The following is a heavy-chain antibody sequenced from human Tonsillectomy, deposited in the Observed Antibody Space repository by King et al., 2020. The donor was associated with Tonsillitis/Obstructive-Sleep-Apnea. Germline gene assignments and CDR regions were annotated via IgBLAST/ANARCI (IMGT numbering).Heavy chain of an antibody. V-gene: IGHV3-30*01. CDR2: ISYDASNK. J-gene: IGHJ4*02. CDR3: VRETYSQIYFDY. Sequence: QLVQSGGGVVQPWRSLRRSCAASEFTFSSYAMHLARQSPGKGLEVVAVISYDASNKYYADSVKGRFTISRDNSKNTLYLQMNSLSAEDTAVYYCVRETYSQIYFDYWGQGTLVTVSS. D-gene: IGHD4-11*01. CDR1: EFTFSSYA.